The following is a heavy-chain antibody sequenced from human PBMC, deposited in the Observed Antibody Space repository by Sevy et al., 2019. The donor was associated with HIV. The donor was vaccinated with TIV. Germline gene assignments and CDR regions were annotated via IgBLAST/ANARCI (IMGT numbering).Heavy chain of an antibody. D-gene: IGHD3-10*01. CDR1: GFTFSSYA. CDR2: ISYDGNNK. V-gene: IGHV3-30*18. Sequence: GGSLRLSCAASGFTFSSYAIHWVRQTPGKGLEWVAVISYDGNNKYYADSVKGRFTVSRDNSKITLYAQMNSLIAEDTAVYYCAKDHNLWSEGGFLHHWGQGTLVTVSS. J-gene: IGHJ1*01. CDR3: AKDHNLWSEGGFLHH.